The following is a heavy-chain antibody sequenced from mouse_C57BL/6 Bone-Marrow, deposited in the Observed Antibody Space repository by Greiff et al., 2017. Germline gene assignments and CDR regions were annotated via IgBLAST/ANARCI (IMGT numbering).Heavy chain of an antibody. CDR1: GYTFTSYW. D-gene: IGHD1-1*01. CDR2: IDPSDSYT. J-gene: IGHJ2*01. V-gene: IGHV1-50*01. Sequence: QVQLQQPGAELVKPGASVKLSCKASGYTFTSYWMQWVKQRPGQGLEWIGEIDPSDSYTNYNQKFKGKATLTVDTSSSTAYMQLSSLTSEDSAVYYCARWYYYGSSPYLGWGQGTTLTVSS. CDR3: ARWYYYGSSPYLG.